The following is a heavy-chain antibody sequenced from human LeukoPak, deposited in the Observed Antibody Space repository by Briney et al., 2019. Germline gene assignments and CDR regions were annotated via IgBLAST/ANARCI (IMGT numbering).Heavy chain of an antibody. CDR1: GYSFTSYG. V-gene: IGHV1-18*01. CDR3: ARDTYCSSTSCFPYYMDV. CDR2: ISAYYGNT. Sequence: ASVTVSCKASGYSFTSYGITWVRQALGQGLEWMGWISAYYGNTNYAQKIQDRVTMTTDTSTNIAYMELRSLRSDDTAVYYCARDTYCSSTSCFPYYMDVWGTGTTVTVSS. J-gene: IGHJ6*03. D-gene: IGHD2-2*01.